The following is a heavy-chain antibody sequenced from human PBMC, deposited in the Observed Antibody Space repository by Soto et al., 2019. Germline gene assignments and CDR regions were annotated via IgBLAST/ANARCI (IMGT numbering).Heavy chain of an antibody. Sequence: GASVKVSCKASGGTFSGYAISWVRQAPGQGLEWMGGIIPIFGTANYAQKFQGRVTITADKSTSTAYMELSSLRSEDTAVYYCATVQITMVRGAMAYYYGMDVWGQGTTVTVSS. J-gene: IGHJ6*02. D-gene: IGHD3-10*01. V-gene: IGHV1-69*06. CDR1: GGTFSGYA. CDR2: IIPIFGTA. CDR3: ATVQITMVRGAMAYYYGMDV.